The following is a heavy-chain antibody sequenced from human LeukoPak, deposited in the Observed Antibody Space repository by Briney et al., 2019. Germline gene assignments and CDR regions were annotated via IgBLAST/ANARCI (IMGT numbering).Heavy chain of an antibody. D-gene: IGHD3-22*01. V-gene: IGHV3-23*01. CDR2: ISGSGGST. Sequence: GGSLRLSCAASGFTFSSYAMSWVRQAPGKGLEWISGISGSGGSTYYTDSVKGRFTISRDNSKNTLYLQMNSLRVEDTAVYYCANDDYYDSSGQLDAFDIWGQGTMVTVSS. CDR1: GFTFSSYA. J-gene: IGHJ3*02. CDR3: ANDDYYDSSGQLDAFDI.